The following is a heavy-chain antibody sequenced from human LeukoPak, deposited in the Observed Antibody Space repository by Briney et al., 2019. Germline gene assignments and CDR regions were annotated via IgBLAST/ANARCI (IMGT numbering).Heavy chain of an antibody. CDR2: IYYSGST. Sequence: SETLSLTCTVPGGSISSGDYYWSWIRQPPGKGLGWIGYIYYSGSTYYNPSLKSRVTISVDTSKNQFSLKLSSVTVADTAVYYCARRGYGSGSYHFDYWGQGTLVTVSS. D-gene: IGHD3-10*01. CDR3: ARRGYGSGSYHFDY. V-gene: IGHV4-30-4*01. J-gene: IGHJ4*02. CDR1: GGSISSGDYY.